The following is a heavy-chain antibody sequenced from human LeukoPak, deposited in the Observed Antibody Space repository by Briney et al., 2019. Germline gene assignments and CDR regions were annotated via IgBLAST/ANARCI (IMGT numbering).Heavy chain of an antibody. CDR3: AKETNYYDTSGFSLPTGNFDY. Sequence: PGGSLRLSCAASGFTFSNAWMSWVRQAPEKGLEWVGRIKSKTDGGTTDYAAPVKGRFTISRDDSKNTLYLQMNSLRAEDTAVYYCAKETNYYDTSGFSLPTGNFDYWGQGTLVTVSS. J-gene: IGHJ4*02. V-gene: IGHV3-15*01. CDR1: GFTFSNAW. CDR2: IKSKTDGGTT. D-gene: IGHD3-22*01.